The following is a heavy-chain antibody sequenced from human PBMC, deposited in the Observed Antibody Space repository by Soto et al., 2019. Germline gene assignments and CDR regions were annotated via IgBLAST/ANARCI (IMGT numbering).Heavy chain of an antibody. CDR3: ARGRTGTTSYFDY. Sequence: SVKVSCKASAYTFTGYYLHWVRQAPGQGLEWMGWINPNSGGTNYAQKFQGRVTMTRDTSISTAYMELSRLRSDDTAVYHCARGRTGTTSYFDYWGQGNLVTVSS. CDR1: AYTFTGYY. CDR2: INPNSGGT. D-gene: IGHD1-1*01. J-gene: IGHJ4*02. V-gene: IGHV1-2*02.